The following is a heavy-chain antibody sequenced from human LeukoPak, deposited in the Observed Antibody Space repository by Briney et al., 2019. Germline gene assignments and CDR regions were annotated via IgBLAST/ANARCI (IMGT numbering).Heavy chain of an antibody. V-gene: IGHV1-46*01. CDR3: AREVGHGMDV. J-gene: IGHJ6*02. Sequence: XAPGQGLEWMGIINPSGGSTSYAQKFQGRVTMTRDTSTSTVYMELSSLRSEDTAVYYCAREVGHGMDVWGQGTTVTVSS. D-gene: IGHD2-15*01. CDR2: INPSGGST.